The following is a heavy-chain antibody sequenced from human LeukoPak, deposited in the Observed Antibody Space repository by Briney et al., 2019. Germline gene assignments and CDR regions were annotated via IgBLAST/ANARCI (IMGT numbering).Heavy chain of an antibody. V-gene: IGHV3-23*01. CDR1: GFTFSSYS. D-gene: IGHD2-2*01. J-gene: IGHJ5*02. CDR3: AKDSQIVVVPAAIRWFDP. Sequence: PGGSLRLSCAASGFTFSSYSMNWVRQAPGKGLEWVSAISGSGGSTYYADSVKGRFTISRDNSKNTLYLQMNSLRAEDTAVYYCAKDSQIVVVPAAIRWFDPWGQGTLVTVSS. CDR2: ISGSGGST.